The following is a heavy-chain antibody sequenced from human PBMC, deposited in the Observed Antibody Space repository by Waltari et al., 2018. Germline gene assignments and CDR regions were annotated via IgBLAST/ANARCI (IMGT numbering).Heavy chain of an antibody. CDR1: EYTFRSYA. CDR3: ARDYCDRTNCHGMDA. CDR2: ISYNERNI. Sequence: QVQLVESGGGVVQPGRSRRLLCDASEYTFRSYAMHWVRQAPGKGLEWVAVISYNERNIYYVDTVKGRFTISRDNSEKMLYLQMNSLRVEDTAVYYCARDYCDRTNCHGMDAWGQGTTVTVSS. D-gene: IGHD3-22*01. V-gene: IGHV3-30*04. J-gene: IGHJ6*02.